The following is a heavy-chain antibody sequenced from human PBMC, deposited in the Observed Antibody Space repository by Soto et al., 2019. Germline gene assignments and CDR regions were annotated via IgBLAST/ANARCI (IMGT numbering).Heavy chain of an antibody. Sequence: RASVRVSCKASGYTFTGYYMHWVRQAPGQGLEWMGWINPNSGGTNYAQKFQGRVTMTRDTSISTAYMELSRLRSDDTAVYYCAREWRAYYYYYYGMDVWGQGTTVTVS. CDR1: GYTFTGYY. CDR3: AREWRAYYYYYYGMDV. CDR2: INPNSGGT. D-gene: IGHD3-3*01. V-gene: IGHV1-2*02. J-gene: IGHJ6*02.